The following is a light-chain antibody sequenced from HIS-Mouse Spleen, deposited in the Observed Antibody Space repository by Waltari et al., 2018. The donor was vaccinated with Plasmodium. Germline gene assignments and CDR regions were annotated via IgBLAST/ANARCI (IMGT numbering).Light chain of an antibody. V-gene: IGLV1-40*01. CDR2: GNS. CDR1: GPNLGPRYD. CDR3: CSYAGSYTYV. Sequence: QSVLTQPPSVSGAPGPRVTIPCTGSGPNLGPRYDVLWYQQLPGTAPKLLIYGNSNRPSGVPDRFSGSKSGNTASLTISGLQAEDEADYYCCSYAGSYTYVFGTGTKVTVL. J-gene: IGLJ1*01.